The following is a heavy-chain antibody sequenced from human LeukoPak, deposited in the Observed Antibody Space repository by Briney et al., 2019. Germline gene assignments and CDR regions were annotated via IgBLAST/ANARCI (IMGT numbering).Heavy chain of an antibody. CDR1: GGSISSGDYY. V-gene: IGHV4-30-4*08. CDR2: IYYSGST. D-gene: IGHD3-3*01. J-gene: IGHJ2*01. CDR3: ARVPVLEWLLGSYWYFDL. Sequence: SQTLSLTCTVSGGSISSGDYYWSWIRQPPGKGLEWIGYIYYSGSTYYNPSLKSRVTISVDTSKNQFSLKLSSVTAAATAVYYCARVPVLEWLLGSYWYFDLWGRGTLVTVSS.